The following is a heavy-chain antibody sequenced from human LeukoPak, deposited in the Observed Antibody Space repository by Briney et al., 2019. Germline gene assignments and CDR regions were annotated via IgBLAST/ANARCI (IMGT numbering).Heavy chain of an antibody. Sequence: SSVKVSCKASGDTFSSYAISWVRQAPGQGLEWMGGIIPIFGTANYAQKFQGRVTITADESTSTAYMELSSLRSEDTAVYYCATRYCSSTSCSRTKYYGMDVWGKGTTVTVSS. V-gene: IGHV1-69*01. CDR3: ATRYCSSTSCSRTKYYGMDV. CDR2: IIPIFGTA. J-gene: IGHJ6*04. D-gene: IGHD2-2*01. CDR1: GDTFSSYA.